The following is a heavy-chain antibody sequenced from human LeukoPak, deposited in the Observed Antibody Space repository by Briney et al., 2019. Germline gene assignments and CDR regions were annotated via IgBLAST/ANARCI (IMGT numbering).Heavy chain of an antibody. CDR1: GFTFSSYA. CDR2: ISGSGGST. Sequence: GGSLRLSCAASGFTFSSYAMSWVRQAPGKGLEWVSAISGSGGSTYYADSVKGRFTISRDNSKNTLYLQMDSLRAEDTAVYYCAKLYDFWSGYYPVWGQGTLVTVSS. D-gene: IGHD3-3*01. J-gene: IGHJ4*02. V-gene: IGHV3-23*01. CDR3: AKLYDFWSGYYPV.